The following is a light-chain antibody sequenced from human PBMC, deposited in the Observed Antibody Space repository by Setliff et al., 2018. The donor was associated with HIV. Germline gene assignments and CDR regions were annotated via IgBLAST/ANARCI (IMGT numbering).Light chain of an antibody. CDR1: SSNIGSNS. V-gene: IGLV1-47*01. CDR3: AAWDDSLSGPV. CDR2: NNN. J-gene: IGLJ2*01. Sequence: QSVLTQPPSTSGAPGQRVTISCSGSSSNIGSNSVYWYQQFPGTAPKLLIYNNNQRPSGVPDRFSGSGSGASASLAISGLRSEDEADYYCAAWDDSLSGPVFGGGTKVTV.